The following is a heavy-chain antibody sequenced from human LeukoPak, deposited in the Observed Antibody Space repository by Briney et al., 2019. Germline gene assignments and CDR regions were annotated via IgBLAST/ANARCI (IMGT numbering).Heavy chain of an antibody. Sequence: PSQTLSLSCAVSGGSISSGGYPWSWIRQPPGKGLEWIGYIYHSGSTYYNPSLKSRVTISVDRSKNQFSLKLSSVTAADTAVYYCARVVQNYDILTGYYSYYFDYWGQGTLVTVSS. J-gene: IGHJ4*02. CDR2: IYHSGST. CDR3: ARVVQNYDILTGYYSYYFDY. D-gene: IGHD3-9*01. V-gene: IGHV4-30-2*01. CDR1: GGSISSGGYP.